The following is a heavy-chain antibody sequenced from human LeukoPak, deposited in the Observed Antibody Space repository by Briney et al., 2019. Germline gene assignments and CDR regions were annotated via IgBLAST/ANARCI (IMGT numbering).Heavy chain of an antibody. V-gene: IGHV4-39*01. D-gene: IGHD3-10*01. CDR3: ARHSNYASGSTAKGLFDY. J-gene: IGHJ4*02. CDR2: VYYTGTT. CDR1: GASIRISNYY. Sequence: SETLSLTCTVSGASIRISNYYWGWIRQPPGKGLVWIASVYYTGTTYYNPSLKSRVTIFVETSKNQVSLRLSSVTAADTAVYYCARHSNYASGSTAKGLFDYWGQGTLVTVSS.